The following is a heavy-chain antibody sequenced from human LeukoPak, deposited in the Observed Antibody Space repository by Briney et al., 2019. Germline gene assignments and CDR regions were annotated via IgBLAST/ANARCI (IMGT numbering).Heavy chain of an antibody. CDR3: ANGDRYGSAY. J-gene: IGHJ4*02. Sequence: ASVRLSCTASGYTFTDYYMHWVRQAPGQGLEWMGWINPNSGDTNYAQKFQGRVTMTGDTSMSTLYMELSRLRSDDTAMYYCANGDRYGSAYWGQGTLVTVSS. CDR2: INPNSGDT. V-gene: IGHV1-2*02. D-gene: IGHD3-10*01. CDR1: GYTFTDYY.